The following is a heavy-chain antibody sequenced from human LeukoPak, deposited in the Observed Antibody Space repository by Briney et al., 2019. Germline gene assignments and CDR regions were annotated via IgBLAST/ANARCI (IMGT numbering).Heavy chain of an antibody. CDR2: ISGGGGST. CDR1: GFTFTSYS. J-gene: IGHJ4*02. V-gene: IGHV3-23*01. CDR3: AKGGKWDVTPFDY. Sequence: GGSLRLSCAASGFTFTSYSMNWVRKAPGKGLEWVSTISGGGGSTYYADSVKGRFTISRDNSKNTLYLQVNSLRAEDTAVYYCAKGGKWDVTPFDYWGQGTLVTVSS. D-gene: IGHD1-26*01.